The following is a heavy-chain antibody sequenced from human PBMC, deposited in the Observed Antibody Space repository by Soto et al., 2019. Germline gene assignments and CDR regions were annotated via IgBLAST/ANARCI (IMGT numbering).Heavy chain of an antibody. Sequence: GGSLRLSCAASGFTFSSYAMSWVRQAPGKGLEWVSAISGSGGSTYYADSVKGRFTISRDNSKNTLYLQMNSLRAEDTAVYYCAKEADSGYDYMSGIDYWGQGTLVTVSS. CDR1: GFTFSSYA. D-gene: IGHD5-12*01. CDR3: AKEADSGYDYMSGIDY. J-gene: IGHJ4*02. V-gene: IGHV3-23*01. CDR2: ISGSGGST.